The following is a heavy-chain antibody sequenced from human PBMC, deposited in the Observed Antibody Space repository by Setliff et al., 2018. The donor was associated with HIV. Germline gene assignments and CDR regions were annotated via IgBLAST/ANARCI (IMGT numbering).Heavy chain of an antibody. V-gene: IGHV4-31*03. CDR1: GGSVGSGHYY. Sequence: SETLSLTCTVSGGSVGSGHYYWSWIRQYPGKGLEWIGYIHYTGSIYYLPSLKSRATISLDTSENPVSLTLSSVTAADTAVYYCARSRVRGVIIKGYWGQGTPVT. CDR3: ARSRVRGVIIKGY. CDR2: IHYTGSI. J-gene: IGHJ4*02. D-gene: IGHD3-10*01.